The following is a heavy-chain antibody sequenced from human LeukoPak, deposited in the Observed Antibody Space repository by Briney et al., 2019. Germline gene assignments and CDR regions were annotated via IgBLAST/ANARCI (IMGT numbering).Heavy chain of an antibody. Sequence: SVKVSCKASGGTFSSYAISWVRQAPGQGLEWMGGIIPIFGTANYAQKFQGRVTITADESTSTAYMELSSLRSEDTAVYYCARERGRGRDSPWFDYWGQGTLVTVSS. J-gene: IGHJ4*02. CDR2: IIPIFGTA. CDR1: GGTFSSYA. CDR3: ARERGRGRDSPWFDY. V-gene: IGHV1-69*13. D-gene: IGHD1-26*01.